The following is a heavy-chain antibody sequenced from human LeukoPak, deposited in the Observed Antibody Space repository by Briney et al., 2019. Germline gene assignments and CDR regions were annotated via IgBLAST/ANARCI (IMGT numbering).Heavy chain of an antibody. D-gene: IGHD6-13*01. J-gene: IGHJ4*02. V-gene: IGHV4-59*08. CDR3: AAGYSSSWYDY. CDR2: IYYSGST. Sequence: SETLSLTCTVSGGSISSYYWSWIGHPPGKGLEWIGYIYYSGSTNYNPSLKSRVTISVDTSKNQFSLKLSSVTAADTAVYYCAAGYSSSWYDYWGQGTLVTVSS. CDR1: GGSISSYY.